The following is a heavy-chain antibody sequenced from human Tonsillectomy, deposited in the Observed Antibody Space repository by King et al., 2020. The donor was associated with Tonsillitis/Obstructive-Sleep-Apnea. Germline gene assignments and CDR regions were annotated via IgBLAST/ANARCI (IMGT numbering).Heavy chain of an antibody. V-gene: IGHV3-30*18. CDR1: GFTFSSCG. Sequence: VQLVESGGGVVQPGRSLRLFCAASGFTFSSCGMHWVRQAPGKGLEWVAVISYDGSNKYYADSVNGRFTISRENSKTTLYLQMNSLRAEDTAVYYCAKDGKGAMVRGVTPGWFDYWGQGTLVTVSS. CDR3: AKDGKGAMVRGVTPGWFDY. J-gene: IGHJ4*02. CDR2: ISYDGSNK. D-gene: IGHD3-10*01.